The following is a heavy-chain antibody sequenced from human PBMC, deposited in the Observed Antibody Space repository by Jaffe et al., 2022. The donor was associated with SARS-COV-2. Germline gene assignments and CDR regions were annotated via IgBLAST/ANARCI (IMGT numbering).Heavy chain of an antibody. J-gene: IGHJ6*02. CDR2: INAGNGNT. Sequence: QVQLVQSGAEVKKPGASVKVSCKASGYTFTSYAMHWVRQAPGQRLEWMGWINAGNGNTKYSQKFQGRVTITRDTSASTAYMELSSLRSEDTAVYYCARGCSSTSCYYYYGMDVWGQGTTVTVSS. CDR3: ARGCSSTSCYYYYGMDV. V-gene: IGHV1-3*01. D-gene: IGHD2-2*01. CDR1: GYTFTSYA.